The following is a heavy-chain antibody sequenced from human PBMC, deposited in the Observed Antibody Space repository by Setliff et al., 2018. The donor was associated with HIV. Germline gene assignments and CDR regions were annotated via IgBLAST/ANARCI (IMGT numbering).Heavy chain of an antibody. J-gene: IGHJ4*02. Sequence: SVKVPCKAPGGTFSGYAFSWVRQAPGQGFEWMGGSIPVFGTVNYAQKFLGRATITADESTNTSYMELTSLRSEDTAVYFCARDSHCSGPSCYSGGQFFDYWGQGTLVTVS. CDR2: SIPVFGTV. V-gene: IGHV1-69*13. D-gene: IGHD2-15*01. CDR1: GGTFSGYA. CDR3: ARDSHCSGPSCYSGGQFFDY.